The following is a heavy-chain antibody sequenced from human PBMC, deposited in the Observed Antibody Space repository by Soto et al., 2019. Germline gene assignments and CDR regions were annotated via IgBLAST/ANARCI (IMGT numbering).Heavy chain of an antibody. D-gene: IGHD5-12*01. CDR1: GYSFTSYW. CDR2: IYPCDSDT. CDR3: ARGGDGYNFEYYYYGMDV. J-gene: IGHJ6*02. Sequence: GESLKISCKGSGYSFTSYWIGWVRQMPGKGLEWMGIIYPCDSDTRYSPCFQGQVTISAGKSINTAYLQWRSLKASDTAMYYCARGGDGYNFEYYYYGMDVWGQGTTVTVSS. V-gene: IGHV5-51*01.